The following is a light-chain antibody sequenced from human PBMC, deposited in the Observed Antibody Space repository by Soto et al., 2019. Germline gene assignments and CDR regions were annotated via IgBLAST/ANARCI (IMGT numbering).Light chain of an antibody. CDR3: QQYNDRLS. CDR2: GAS. CDR1: QSVSSN. Sequence: EVVMTQSPATLSVSPGDRATLSCRVSQSVSSNLAWYQEKPGQAPRLLIYGASTRATGIPARFSGSGSGTEFTLTISSLQSEDFAVYYCQQYNDRLSFGGGTKVEIK. J-gene: IGKJ4*01. V-gene: IGKV3-15*01.